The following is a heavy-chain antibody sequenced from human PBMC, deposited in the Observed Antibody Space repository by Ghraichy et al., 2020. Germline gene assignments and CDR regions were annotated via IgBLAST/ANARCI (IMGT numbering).Heavy chain of an antibody. J-gene: IGHJ5*02. CDR1: GGSVSSGSYY. CDR3: ARDRPERSGTGWFDP. Sequence: ESLNISCTVSGGSVSSGSYYWSWIRQPPGKGLEWIGYIYYSGSTNYNPSLKSRVTISVDTSKNQFSLKLISVTAADTAVYYCARDRPERSGTGWFDPWGQGTLVTVSS. D-gene: IGHD3-10*01. V-gene: IGHV4-61*01. CDR2: IYYSGST.